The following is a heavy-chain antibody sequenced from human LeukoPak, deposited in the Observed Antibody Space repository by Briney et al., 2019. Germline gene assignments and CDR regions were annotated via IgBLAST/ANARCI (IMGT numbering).Heavy chain of an antibody. J-gene: IGHJ4*02. CDR1: EFSVGSNY. CDR2: IYSGGST. D-gene: IGHD3-10*01. V-gene: IGHV3-66*01. Sequence: GGSLRLSCAASEFSVGSNYMTWVRQAPGKGLEWVSLIYSGGSTYYADSVKGRFTISRDNSKNTLYLQMNSLRAEDTAVYYCARARYGTMVRRGADYWGQGTLVTVSS. CDR3: ARARYGTMVRRGADY.